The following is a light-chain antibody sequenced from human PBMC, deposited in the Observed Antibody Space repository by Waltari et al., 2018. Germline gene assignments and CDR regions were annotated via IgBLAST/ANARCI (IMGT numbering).Light chain of an antibody. CDR2: LSSDGSH. V-gene: IGLV4-69*01. J-gene: IGLJ2*01. Sequence: QLVLTQPPSASASLGASVRLTCTLTSGHSSYAIAWHQQRPEKGPRYLMRLSSDGSHTKGDGFPDRFSGSSSGAERYLIISSRQSEDEADYYCQTWDTGVVFGGGTKLTVL. CDR3: QTWDTGVV. CDR1: SGHSSYA.